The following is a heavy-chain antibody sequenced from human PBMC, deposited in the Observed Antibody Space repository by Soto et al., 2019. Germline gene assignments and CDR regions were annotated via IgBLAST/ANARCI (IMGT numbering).Heavy chain of an antibody. CDR2: ISDDGSRT. CDR1: GFSFCTFE. V-gene: IGHV3-23*01. Sequence: EVPLLESGGGLVQPGGSLRLSCAASGFSFCTFEMSWVRQAPGRGLEWVSFISDDGSRTYYADAVKGRFTISRDNSKHTLYLQMNSLTAEDTAVYACVKGGWLDFWGQGTLVTVSS. D-gene: IGHD3-16*01. J-gene: IGHJ5*01. CDR3: VKGGWLDF.